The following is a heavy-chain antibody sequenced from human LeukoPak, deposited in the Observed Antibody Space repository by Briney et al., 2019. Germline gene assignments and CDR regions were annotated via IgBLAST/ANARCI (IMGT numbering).Heavy chain of an antibody. D-gene: IGHD2-2*01. CDR2: FDPEDGET. CDR1: GYTLTELS. V-gene: IGHV1-24*01. J-gene: IGHJ3*02. CDR3: ATDRGVVVPAAMPIRAFDI. Sequence: ASVKVSCKVSGYTLTELSMHWVRQAPGKGLEWMGGFDPEDGETIYAQKFQGRVTMTEDTSTDTAYMELSSLRSEDTAVYYCATDRGVVVPAAMPIRAFDIWGQGTMVTVSS.